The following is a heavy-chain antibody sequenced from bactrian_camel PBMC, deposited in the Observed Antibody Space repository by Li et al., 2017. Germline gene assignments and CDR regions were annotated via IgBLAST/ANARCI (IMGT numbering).Heavy chain of an antibody. CDR2: INSRGAP. J-gene: IGHJ6*01. CDR1: GNGDGSGY. V-gene: IGHV3S53*01. D-gene: IGHD4*01. Sequence: HVQLVESGGGSVQPGGSMTLSCAVSGNGDGSGYRCSGWFRQAPGQEREGVAAINSRGAPIYADSVKGRFTISRDNAKNTLYLQLSSLKTEDTAVYYCAKRGVYSDYGGAGFGSWGQGTQVTVS. CDR3: AKRGVYSDYGGAGFGS.